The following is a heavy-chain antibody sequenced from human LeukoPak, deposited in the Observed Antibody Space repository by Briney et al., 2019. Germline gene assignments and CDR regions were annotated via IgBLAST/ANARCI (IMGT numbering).Heavy chain of an antibody. CDR1: GDSISSTGC. CDR3: ARAAGPQDPFDY. Sequence: TLSLTCTVSGDSISSTGCWTWVRQPPGEGLEWIGEVYHSGATNYNPSLKSRVTMSVDKSKNQFSLKLSSVTAADTAVYYCARAAGPQDPFDYWGQGTLVTVSS. CDR2: VYHSGAT. V-gene: IGHV4-4*02. J-gene: IGHJ4*02. D-gene: IGHD6-19*01.